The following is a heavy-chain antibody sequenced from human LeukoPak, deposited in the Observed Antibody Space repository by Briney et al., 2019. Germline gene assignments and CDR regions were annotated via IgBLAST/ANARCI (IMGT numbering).Heavy chain of an antibody. V-gene: IGHV4-4*02. CDR3: ARDSRYSSWFDY. CDR1: GGSISGSNW. Sequence: SETLSLTCAVSGGSISGSNWWSWVRQPPGKGLEWIGEIYHSGSTNYNPSLKSRVTISVDKSKNQFSLKLSSVTAADTAVYYCARDSRYSSWFDYWGQGTLVTVSS. D-gene: IGHD6-13*01. CDR2: IYHSGST. J-gene: IGHJ4*02.